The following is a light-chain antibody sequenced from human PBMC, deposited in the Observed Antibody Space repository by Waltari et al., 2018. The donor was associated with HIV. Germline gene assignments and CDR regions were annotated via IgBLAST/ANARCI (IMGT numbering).Light chain of an antibody. V-gene: IGLV1-51*02. CDR3: GTWDSSLSAVV. CDR1: TSNIANNY. CDR2: KNN. J-gene: IGLJ2*01. Sequence: QSVLTQPPSVSAAPGQEVTMSCSGGTSNIANNYVSWYQQLPGTAPKVLIYKNNKRPSGIPDRCSGSKSGTSATLGITGLQTGDEADYYCGTWDSSLSAVVFGGGTKLTV.